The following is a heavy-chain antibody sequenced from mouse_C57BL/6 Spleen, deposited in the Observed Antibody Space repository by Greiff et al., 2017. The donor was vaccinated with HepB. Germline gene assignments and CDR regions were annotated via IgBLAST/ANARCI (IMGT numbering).Heavy chain of an antibody. CDR2: IDPENGDT. D-gene: IGHD4-1*01. V-gene: IGHV14-4*01. J-gene: IGHJ3*01. Sequence: EVQLVESGAELVRPGASVKLSCTASGFNIKDDYMHWVKQRPEQGLEWIGWIDPENGDTEYASKFQGKATITADTSSNTAYLQLSSLTSEDTAVYYCTPTGRFAYWGQGTLVTVSA. CDR3: TPTGRFAY. CDR1: GFNIKDDY.